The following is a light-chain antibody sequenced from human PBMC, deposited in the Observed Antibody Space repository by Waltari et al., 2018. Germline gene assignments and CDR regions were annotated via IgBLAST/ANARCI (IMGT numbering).Light chain of an antibody. J-gene: IGLJ3*02. CDR2: EGS. CDR1: RSDVGSYNL. CDR3: CSYVGSSTWV. Sequence: QSALTQPASVSGSPGQSITISCTGTRSDVGSYNLISWYHQHPGKAPKLMIYEGSKRPSGVSKRFSGSKSGNTASLTISGLQAEDEADYYCCSYVGSSTWVFGGGTKLTVL. V-gene: IGLV2-23*01.